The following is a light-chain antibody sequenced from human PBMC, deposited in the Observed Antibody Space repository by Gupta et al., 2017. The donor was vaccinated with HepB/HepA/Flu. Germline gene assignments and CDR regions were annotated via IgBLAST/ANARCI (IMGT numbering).Light chain of an antibody. CDR2: EDN. CDR1: SGSIASNY. Sequence: FMLTQPHSVSESPGKTVTISCTGSSGSIASNYVQWYQQRPGSAPTTVIYEDNQRPSGVPDRFSGSIDSSSNSASLTISGLKTDDEADYYCQSYDSSNWVFGGGTKLTGL. CDR3: QSYDSSNWV. V-gene: IGLV6-57*02. J-gene: IGLJ3*02.